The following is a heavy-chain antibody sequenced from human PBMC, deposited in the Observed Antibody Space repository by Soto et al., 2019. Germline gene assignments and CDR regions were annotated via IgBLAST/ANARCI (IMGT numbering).Heavy chain of an antibody. J-gene: IGHJ4*02. D-gene: IGHD2-21*02. CDR3: VWGIVVVTALDY. Sequence: QVQLVQSGAEEKKPGASVKVSCKASGYTFTSYAMHWVRQAPGQRLEWMGWINAGNGNTKYSQKFQGRVTITRDTSASTPYIELGSLRSEDTAVYFCVWGIVVVTALDYWGQGTLVTVSS. V-gene: IGHV1-3*05. CDR1: GYTFTSYA. CDR2: INAGNGNT.